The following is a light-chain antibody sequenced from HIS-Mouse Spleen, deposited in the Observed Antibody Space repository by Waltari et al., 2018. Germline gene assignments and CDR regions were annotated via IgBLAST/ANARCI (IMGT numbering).Light chain of an antibody. CDR1: SSDAWSYHP. Sequence: QSALTQPASVSGSPGQPIPISCTGTSSDAWSYHPCPWYQQPPGKAPKLMIYEGSKRPSGVSNRFSGSKSGNTASLTISGLQAEDEADDYCCSYAGSSTYWVFGGGTKLTVL. CDR3: CSYAGSSTYWV. V-gene: IGLV2-23*01. J-gene: IGLJ3*02. CDR2: EGS.